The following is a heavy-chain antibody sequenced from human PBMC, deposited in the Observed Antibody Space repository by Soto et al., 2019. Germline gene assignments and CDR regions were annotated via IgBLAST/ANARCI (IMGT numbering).Heavy chain of an antibody. V-gene: IGHV4-30-2*01. CDR2: VYHTGNA. CDR3: ASRPFYYYGLDV. J-gene: IGHJ6*02. Sequence: SETRSRTCTVSGGSITTAGYSWMWIRQPPGKALDWIGYVYHTGNAYPKPSLKSRVTISLDRSKNRLSLKMTSVTAADTALYYCASRPFYYYGLDVWGQGTTVTVSS. CDR1: GGSITTAGYS.